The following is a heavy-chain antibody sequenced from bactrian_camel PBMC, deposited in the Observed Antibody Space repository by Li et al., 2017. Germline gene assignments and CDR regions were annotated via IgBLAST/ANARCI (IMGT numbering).Heavy chain of an antibody. CDR3: AADSVNLQLARWYSY. CDR1: GSIYDTVC. CDR2: IDTDGFT. D-gene: IGHD2*01. V-gene: IGHV3S53*01. Sequence: HVQLVESGGGSVRPGGSLGLSCASSGSIYDTVCMGWFRQAPGKEREGVAIIDTDGFTTYVDSVKGRFTISTDNAKNTLYLQMDSLNHEDTGTYFCAADSVNLQLARWYSYWGQGTQVTVS. J-gene: IGHJ4*01.